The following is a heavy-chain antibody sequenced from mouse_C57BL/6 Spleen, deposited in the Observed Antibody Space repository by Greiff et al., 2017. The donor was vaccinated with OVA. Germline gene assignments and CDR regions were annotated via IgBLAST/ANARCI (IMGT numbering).Heavy chain of an antibody. CDR1: GYTFTDYY. CDR2: IYPGCGNN. J-gene: IGHJ3*01. V-gene: IGHV1-76*01. D-gene: IGHD2-4*01. CDR3: ARNYDYDAFAY. Sequence: QVPLQQSGAELVRPGASVKLSCTASGYTFTDYYINWVKQRPGQGLEWLARIYPGCGNNYYNENVKGKATLTAEKSSSTAYMQLSSLTSEDSAVYFCARNYDYDAFAYWGQGTLVTVSA.